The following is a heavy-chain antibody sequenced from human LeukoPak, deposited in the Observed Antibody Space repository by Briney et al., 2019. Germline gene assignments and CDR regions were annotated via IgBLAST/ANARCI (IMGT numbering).Heavy chain of an antibody. Sequence: GGSLRLSCAASGFTFSSYGMHGVRQAPGKGLEGVAVISYDGSNKYYADSVKGRFTISRDNSKNTLYLQMNSLRAEDTAVYYCAKATLGGPYYYYGMDVWGQGTTVTVSS. CDR2: ISYDGSNK. CDR1: GFTFSSYG. V-gene: IGHV3-30*18. D-gene: IGHD4-23*01. CDR3: AKATLGGPYYYYGMDV. J-gene: IGHJ6*02.